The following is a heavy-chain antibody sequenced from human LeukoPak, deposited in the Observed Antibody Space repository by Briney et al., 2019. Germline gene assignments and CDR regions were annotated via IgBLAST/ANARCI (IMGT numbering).Heavy chain of an antibody. V-gene: IGHV1-18*01. CDR3: ARDLPRAWFGELFVTLGYFDY. CDR1: GYTFTSYG. Sequence: GASVKVSCKASGYTFTSYGISWVRQAPGQGLEWMGWISAYNGNTNYAQKLQGRVTMTTDTSTSTAYMELRSLRSDDTAVYYCARDLPRAWFGELFVTLGYFDYWGQGTLVTVSS. CDR2: ISAYNGNT. D-gene: IGHD3-10*01. J-gene: IGHJ4*02.